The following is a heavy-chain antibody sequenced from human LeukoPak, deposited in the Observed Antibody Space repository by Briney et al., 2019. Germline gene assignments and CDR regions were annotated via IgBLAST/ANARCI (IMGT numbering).Heavy chain of an antibody. CDR2: TYHSGNT. CDR3: ARGDWYYYYYYMDV. V-gene: IGHV4-38-2*02. CDR1: GSSISSAYY. Sequence: PSETLSLTCTVSGSSISSAYYWGWIRQPPGKGLEWIANTYHSGNTYYNPPLKSRVTISVDTSKNQFSLKLSSVTAADTAVYYCARGDWYYYYYYMDVWGKGTTVTISS. D-gene: IGHD3/OR15-3a*01. J-gene: IGHJ6*03.